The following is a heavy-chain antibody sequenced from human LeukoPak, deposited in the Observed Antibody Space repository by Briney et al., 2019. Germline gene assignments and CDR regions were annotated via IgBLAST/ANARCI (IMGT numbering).Heavy chain of an antibody. Sequence: SPSQTLSLTCTVSGGSISSGGYYWSWIRQHPGKGLEWIGYIYYSGTTHYNPSLKSRVTISVDTSKNQFSLKLSSVTAADTALYYCARGGPFPFDYWGQGTLVTVSS. V-gene: IGHV4-31*03. CDR1: GGSISSGGYY. J-gene: IGHJ4*02. CDR2: IYYSGTT. CDR3: ARGGPFPFDY. D-gene: IGHD3-16*01.